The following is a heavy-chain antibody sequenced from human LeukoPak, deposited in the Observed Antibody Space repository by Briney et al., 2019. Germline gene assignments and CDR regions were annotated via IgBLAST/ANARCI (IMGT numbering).Heavy chain of an antibody. J-gene: IGHJ4*02. D-gene: IGHD5-18*01. CDR1: GGSISSYY. CDR3: ASHGYSYGPYYFDY. V-gene: IGHV4-59*08. CDR2: IYYSGST. Sequence: SETLSLTCTVSGGSISSYYWSWNRQPPGKGLEWIGYIYYSGSTNYNPSLKSRVTISVDTSKNQFSLKLSSVTAADTAVYYCASHGYSYGPYYFDYWGQGTLVTVSS.